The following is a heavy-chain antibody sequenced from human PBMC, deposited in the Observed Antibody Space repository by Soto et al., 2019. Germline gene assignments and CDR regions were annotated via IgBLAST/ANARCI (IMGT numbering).Heavy chain of an antibody. CDR3: ARGITIFGVVQYYYYYYGMDV. Sequence: PGGSLRLSCAASGFTFSSYSMNWVRQAPGKGLEWVSSISSSSSYIYYADSVKGRFTISRDNSKNTLYLQMNSLRAEDTAVYYCARGITIFGVVQYYYYYYGMDVWGQGTTVTVSS. V-gene: IGHV3-21*01. CDR1: GFTFSSYS. D-gene: IGHD3-3*01. CDR2: ISSSSSYI. J-gene: IGHJ6*02.